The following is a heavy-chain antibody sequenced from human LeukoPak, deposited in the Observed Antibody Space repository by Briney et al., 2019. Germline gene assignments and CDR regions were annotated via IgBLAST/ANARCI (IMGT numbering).Heavy chain of an antibody. CDR3: ARTIAAAGTFDP. Sequence: ASVKVSCKASGYTFTCYYMHWVRQAPGQGLEWMGWINPNSGGTNHAQKFQGRVTMTRDTSISTAYMELSRLRSDDTAVYYCARTIAAAGTFDPWGQGTLVTVSS. D-gene: IGHD6-13*01. CDR1: GYTFTCYY. CDR2: INPNSGGT. V-gene: IGHV1-2*02. J-gene: IGHJ5*02.